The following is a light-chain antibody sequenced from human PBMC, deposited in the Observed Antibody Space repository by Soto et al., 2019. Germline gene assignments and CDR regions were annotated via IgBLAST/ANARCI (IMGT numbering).Light chain of an antibody. Sequence: QSVLTQPPSVSGAPGQRVTISCTGSGSNFGAGYAVHWYQHLPGTAPKLLIFANTYRPSGVPERFSGSRSGASASLAITGLQAEDEAAYYCQSYDSGLNGGVFGGGTKLTVL. CDR2: ANT. CDR1: GSNFGAGYA. V-gene: IGLV1-40*01. J-gene: IGLJ3*02. CDR3: QSYDSGLNGGV.